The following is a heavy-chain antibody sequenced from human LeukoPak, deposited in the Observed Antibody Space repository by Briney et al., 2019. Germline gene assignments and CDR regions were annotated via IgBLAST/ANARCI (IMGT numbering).Heavy chain of an antibody. Sequence: PSETLSLTCTVSGFSISNNNYWGWIRQSPGKGLEWMGSIHRSGNRFESGSTHYNPSLRGRVTVSADPSKNQFSLTLSSVTAADTAVYFCARNASSGFFTDWSQGTLVIVSS. CDR2: IHRSGNRFESGST. D-gene: IGHD6-25*01. J-gene: IGHJ1*01. CDR1: GFSISNNNY. CDR3: ARNASSGFFTD. V-gene: IGHV4-38-2*02.